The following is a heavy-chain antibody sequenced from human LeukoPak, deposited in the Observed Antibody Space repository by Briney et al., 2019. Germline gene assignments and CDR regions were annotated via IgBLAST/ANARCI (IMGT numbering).Heavy chain of an antibody. Sequence: PGGSLRLSCAASGFTFSSYGMHWVRQAPGKGLEWVAFIRYDGSNKYYADSVKGRFTISRDNSKNTLYLQMNSLRAEDTAAYYCAKDIGHCSSTSCSNWFDPWGQGTLVTVSS. V-gene: IGHV3-30*02. CDR2: IRYDGSNK. D-gene: IGHD2-2*01. CDR3: AKDIGHCSSTSCSNWFDP. J-gene: IGHJ5*02. CDR1: GFTFSSYG.